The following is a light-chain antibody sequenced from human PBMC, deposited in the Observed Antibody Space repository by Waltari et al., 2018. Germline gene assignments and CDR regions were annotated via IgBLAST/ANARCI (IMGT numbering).Light chain of an antibody. CDR3: QSGDNGGGSPYVL. CDR1: PLAKQF. V-gene: IGLV3-25*03. Sequence: SYELRQPPSVSVSPGQTARITCSGDPLAKQFGYWYQQKPGQAPVMVIYKDSERPSGIPERFSGSSSGTTVTLTIIGVQAEDEADYYCQSGDNGGGSPYVLFGGGTKVTVL. J-gene: IGLJ2*01. CDR2: KDS.